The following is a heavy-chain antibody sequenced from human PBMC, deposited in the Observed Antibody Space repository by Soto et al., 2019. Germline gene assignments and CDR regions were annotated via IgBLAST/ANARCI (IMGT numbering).Heavy chain of an antibody. CDR2: IYYTGNN. CDR1: GDSISSPHYY. V-gene: IGHV4-30-4*01. J-gene: IGHJ4*02. CDR3: AREPKQNYDTSTCNGRFDS. Sequence: PSETLSLTCTVSGDSISSPHYYWTWVRQPPGKGLEWVGYIYYTGNNFYNPALQSRLAMSVDPSTNQLSLNLASVTAADTAVYYCAREPKQNYDTSTCNGRFDSWRPGTLVTVSS. D-gene: IGHD3-22*01.